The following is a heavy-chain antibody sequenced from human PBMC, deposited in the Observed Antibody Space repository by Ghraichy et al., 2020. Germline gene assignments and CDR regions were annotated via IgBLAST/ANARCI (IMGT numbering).Heavy chain of an antibody. D-gene: IGHD1-14*01. CDR2: ISYSGTT. Sequence: ETLSLTCTVSGGSVSSAPFYWSWIRQTPRKGLEWIAFISYSGTTRYNPSFQSRVTISMDTSKKHFSLRLGSVTAADTALYFCAREKILWSGWSTYYHLGVDVWGQGTTVTVSS. J-gene: IGHJ6*02. CDR3: AREKILWSGWSTYYHLGVDV. V-gene: IGHV4-61*03. CDR1: GGSVSSAPFY.